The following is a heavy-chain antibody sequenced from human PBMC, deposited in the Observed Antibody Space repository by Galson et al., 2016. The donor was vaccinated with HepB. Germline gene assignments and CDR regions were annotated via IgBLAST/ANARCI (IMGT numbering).Heavy chain of an antibody. CDR3: ARDFGGWAFDS. V-gene: IGHV3-53*01. J-gene: IGHJ4*02. D-gene: IGHD6-19*01. CDR1: GFTINSNY. CDR2: VFSGGTT. Sequence: SLRLSCAASGFTINSNYMSWVRQAPARGLEWVSVVFSGGTTYYADSVKGRFTSSRDNSKNTVYLQMNSLRAEDTAVYYCARDFGGWAFDSWGQGTLVTVS.